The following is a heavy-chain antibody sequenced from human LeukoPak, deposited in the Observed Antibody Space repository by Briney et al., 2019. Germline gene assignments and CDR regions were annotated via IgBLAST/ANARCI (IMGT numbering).Heavy chain of an antibody. Sequence: GGSLRLSCAASGFTFSSYGMSWVRQAPGKGLEWVSYISSSGSTIYHADSVKGRFTISRDNAKNSLYLQMNSLRAEDTAVCYCAELGITMIGGVWGKGTTVTISS. CDR3: AELGITMIGGV. D-gene: IGHD3-10*02. CDR1: GFTFSSYG. CDR2: ISSSGSTI. J-gene: IGHJ6*04. V-gene: IGHV3-48*04.